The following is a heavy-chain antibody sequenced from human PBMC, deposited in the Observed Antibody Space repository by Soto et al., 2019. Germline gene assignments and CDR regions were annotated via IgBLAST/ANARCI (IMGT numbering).Heavy chain of an antibody. CDR2: MNPNNGNT. CDR3: ARDAIAVAGRYYYYGMDF. V-gene: IGHV1-8*01. CDR1: AYTFTSYD. J-gene: IGHJ6*02. D-gene: IGHD6-19*01. Sequence: GASVKVSCKAAAYTFTSYDINWVRQATGQDFEWMGWMNPNNGNTAYAQKFQGRVTMTRDTSKSTAFMELSSLTSEDTAVYYCARDAIAVAGRYYYYGMDFWGQGTTVTISS.